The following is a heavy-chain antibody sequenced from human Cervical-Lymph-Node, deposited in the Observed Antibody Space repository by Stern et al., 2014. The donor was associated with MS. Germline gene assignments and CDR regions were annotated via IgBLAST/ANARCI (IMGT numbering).Heavy chain of an antibody. CDR1: GYTFTSYW. J-gene: IGHJ4*02. CDR3: ARQRYFDY. Sequence: VQLVQSGAEVKRPGESLKISCQASGYTFTSYWIRWVRQMPGQGLEWIAIIFPGGPDFRYTPSSQGQVTISADKSSSTAYLQWNNRKASDTAIYYCARQRYFDYWGQGTLVTVSS. CDR2: IFPGGPDF. V-gene: IGHV5-51*01.